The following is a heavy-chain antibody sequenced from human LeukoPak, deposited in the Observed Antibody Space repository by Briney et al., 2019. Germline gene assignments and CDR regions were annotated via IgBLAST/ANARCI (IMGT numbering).Heavy chain of an antibody. V-gene: IGHV1-46*01. CDR2: INPSGGST. Sequence: ASVKVSCKASGYTFTSYYMHWVRRAPGQGLEWMRIINPSGGSTSYAQKFQGRVTMTRDTSTSTVYMELSSLRSEDTAVYYCARDRKHRYSPLKDSFDYWGQGTLVTVSS. CDR3: ARDRKHRYSPLKDSFDY. J-gene: IGHJ4*02. CDR1: GYTFTSYY. D-gene: IGHD1-1*01.